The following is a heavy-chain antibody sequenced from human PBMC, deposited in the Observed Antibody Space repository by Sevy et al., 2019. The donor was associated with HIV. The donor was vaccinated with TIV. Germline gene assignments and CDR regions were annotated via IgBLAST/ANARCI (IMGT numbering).Heavy chain of an antibody. Sequence: SETLSLTCTVSGGSISSGDYYWSWIRQPRGKGLEWIGYIYYSGSTYYNPSLKSRVTISVDTSKNQFSLKLSSVTAADTAVYYCARDEIVATVFDYWGQRTLVTVSS. CDR3: ARDEIVATVFDY. CDR1: GGSISSGDYY. V-gene: IGHV4-30-4*01. J-gene: IGHJ4*02. CDR2: IYYSGST. D-gene: IGHD5-12*01.